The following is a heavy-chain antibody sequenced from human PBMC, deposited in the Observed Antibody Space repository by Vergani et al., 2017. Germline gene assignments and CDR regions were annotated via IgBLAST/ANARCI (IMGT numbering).Heavy chain of an antibody. D-gene: IGHD3-3*01. V-gene: IGHV3-30-3*01. CDR1: GFTFSSYA. Sequence: QVQLVESGGGVVQPGRSLRLSCAASGFTFSSYAMHWVRQAPGKGLEWVAVISYDGSNKYYADSVKGRFTISRDNSKNTLYLQMNSLRAEDTAVYYCARDFHDFWSGSYYFDYWGQGTLVTVSS. J-gene: IGHJ4*02. CDR3: ARDFHDFWSGSYYFDY. CDR2: ISYDGSNK.